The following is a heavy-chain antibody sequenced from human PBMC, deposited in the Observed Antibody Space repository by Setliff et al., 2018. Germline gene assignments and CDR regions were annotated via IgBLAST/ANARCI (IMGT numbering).Heavy chain of an antibody. J-gene: IGHJ4*02. V-gene: IGHV4-4*07. D-gene: IGHD3-16*01. Sequence: SETLSLTCTVSGGSISSYYWSWIRQPAGKGLEWIGHIYIGGSANYNHSLKSRVTMSIDTSKNQFSLKLNSVTAADTAVYDCARVYAYSYGFDYWGQGTPVTVSS. CDR3: ARVYAYSYGFDY. CDR1: GGSISSYY. CDR2: IYIGGSA.